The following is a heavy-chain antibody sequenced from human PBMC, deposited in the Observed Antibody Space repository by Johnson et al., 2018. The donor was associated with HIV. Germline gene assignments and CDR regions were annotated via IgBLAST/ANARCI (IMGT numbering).Heavy chain of an antibody. J-gene: IGHJ3*02. CDR1: GFSFSSYA. V-gene: IGHV3-30*04. Sequence: QMLLVESGGGVVQPGRSLRLSCAASGFSFSSYAMHWVRQAPGKGLEWVTVISYDGGLKYYADSVKGRFTISRDNAKNSLYLQMNSLRAEDTAVYYCTTDITMIVVGPDGFDIWGQGTMVTVSS. CDR3: TTDITMIVVGPDGFDI. D-gene: IGHD3-22*01. CDR2: ISYDGGLK.